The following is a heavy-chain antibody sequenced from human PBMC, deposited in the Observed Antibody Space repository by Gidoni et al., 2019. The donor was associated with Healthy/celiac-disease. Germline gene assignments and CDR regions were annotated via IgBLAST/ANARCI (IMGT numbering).Heavy chain of an antibody. CDR2: IIPIFGTA. J-gene: IGHJ6*03. CDR1: GGTFRSYA. CDR3: ARARCSGGSCYYYYYYYMDV. Sequence: QVQLVQSGAEVKKPGSSVKVSCKASGGTFRSYALSWVRQAPGQGLEWMEGIIPIFGTANYAQKFQGRVTITADESTSTAYMELSSLRSEDTAVYYCARARCSGGSCYYYYYYYMDVWGKGTTVTVSS. V-gene: IGHV1-69*01. D-gene: IGHD2-15*01.